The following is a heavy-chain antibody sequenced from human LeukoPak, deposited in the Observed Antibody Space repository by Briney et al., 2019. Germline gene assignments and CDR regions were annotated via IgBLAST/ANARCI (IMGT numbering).Heavy chain of an antibody. CDR3: AKQRPYYAGAGSYRAFDV. J-gene: IGHJ3*01. D-gene: IGHD3-10*01. CDR2: IYPGDSDT. V-gene: IGHV5-51*01. CDR1: GYTFSGDW. Sequence: GESLKISRKGFGYTFSGDWIGWVRQMPGKGPEWMGVIYPGDSDTRYSPSCQGQVTISVDRSKSTAYLQWGSLKASDTAMYYCAKQRPYYAGAGSYRAFDVWGQGTMVTVSS.